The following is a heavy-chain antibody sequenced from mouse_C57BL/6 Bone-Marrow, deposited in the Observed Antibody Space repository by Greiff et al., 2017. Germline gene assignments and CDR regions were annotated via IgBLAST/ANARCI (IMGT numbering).Heavy chain of an antibody. CDR1: GFTFSSYA. CDR2: ISDGGSYT. CDR3: ARDYYGSSWFAY. J-gene: IGHJ3*01. V-gene: IGHV5-4*01. D-gene: IGHD1-1*01. Sequence: EVHLVESGGGLVKPGGSLKLSCAASGFTFSSYAMSWVRQTPEKRLEWVATISDGGSYTYYPDNVKGRFTISRDNAKNNLYLQMSHLKSEDTAMYYGARDYYGSSWFAYWGQGTLVTVSA.